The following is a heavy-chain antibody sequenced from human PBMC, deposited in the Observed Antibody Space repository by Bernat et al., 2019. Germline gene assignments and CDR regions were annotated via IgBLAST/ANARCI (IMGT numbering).Heavy chain of an antibody. Sequence: EVQLLESGGDFVQPGGSLRLSCAASGFPFSTYAMSWVRQAPGKGLEWVSTISGSGSSTYYADSVKGRLTISRDNPKNTLYLQMNSLRAEDTAVYYCAKDWYYYGSGNYHYFDFWGQGTLVTVSS. CDR3: AKDWYYYGSGNYHYFDF. CDR2: ISGSGSST. CDR1: GFPFSTYA. V-gene: IGHV3-23*01. J-gene: IGHJ4*02. D-gene: IGHD3-10*01.